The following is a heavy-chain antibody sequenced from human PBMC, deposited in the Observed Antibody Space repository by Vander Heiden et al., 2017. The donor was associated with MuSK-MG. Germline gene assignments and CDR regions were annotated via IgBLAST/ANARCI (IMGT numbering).Heavy chain of an antibody. CDR1: GFTCSSYW. J-gene: IGHJ4*02. CDR3: ARGRGDYGIAY. Sequence: EVQLVESGGGLVQPGGSLRLSCAASGFTCSSYWMSWVRQAPGKGLEWVANIKPDGSEKYYVDSVKGRFTISRDNAKNSLYLQMNSLRAEDTAVYYCARGRGDYGIAYWGQGTLVTVSS. V-gene: IGHV3-7*03. CDR2: IKPDGSEK. D-gene: IGHD4-17*01.